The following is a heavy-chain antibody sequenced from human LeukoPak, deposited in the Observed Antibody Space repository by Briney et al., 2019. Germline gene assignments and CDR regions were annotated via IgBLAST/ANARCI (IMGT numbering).Heavy chain of an antibody. CDR3: VKVAAPYQLPLYYFDC. D-gene: IGHD2-2*01. J-gene: IGHJ4*02. V-gene: IGHV3-64D*06. CDR1: GFTFSSYA. CDR2: ISSNGGST. Sequence: GGSLRLSCSASGFTFSSYAMHWVRQAPGKGLEYVSAISSNGGSTYYADSVKGRFTISRDNSKNTLYLQMSSLRAEDTAVYYCVKVAAPYQLPLYYFDCWGQGTLVTVSS.